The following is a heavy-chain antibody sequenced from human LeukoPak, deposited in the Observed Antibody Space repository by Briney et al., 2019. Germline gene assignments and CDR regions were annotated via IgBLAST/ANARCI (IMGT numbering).Heavy chain of an antibody. Sequence: GASVRISCKASGYTFTGVYIHWVRQAPGQGLEWMGRINPSSGDTNYEQNFQGRVTMAWDTSISTAYLDLSRLTSYDTAVYYCRLFHTPIFDLWGQGTLIAVSS. J-gene: IGHJ3*01. CDR3: RLFHTPIFDL. D-gene: IGHD3-3*01. V-gene: IGHV1-2*06. CDR2: INPSSGDT. CDR1: GYTFTGVY.